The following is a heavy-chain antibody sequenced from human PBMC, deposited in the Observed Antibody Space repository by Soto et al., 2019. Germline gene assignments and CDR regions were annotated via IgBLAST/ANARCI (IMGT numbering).Heavy chain of an antibody. J-gene: IGHJ4*02. CDR1: GNTSRNNG. Sequence: QVRLVQSGAEVGQPGASVKVSCKASGNTSRNNGISWVRQAPGQGLEWLGFINANTGATNYARKFRGRLTLTTDTFTRTVDMELRSLRSDDTAVYYCRSDEDHWDQRFLDYWVQGTLVTVSS. V-gene: IGHV1-18*01. D-gene: IGHD1-26*01. CDR3: RSDEDHWDQRFLDY. CDR2: INANTGAT.